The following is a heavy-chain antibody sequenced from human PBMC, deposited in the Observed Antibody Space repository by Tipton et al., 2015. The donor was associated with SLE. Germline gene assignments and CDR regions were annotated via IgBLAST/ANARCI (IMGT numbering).Heavy chain of an antibody. V-gene: IGHV3-48*03. D-gene: IGHD3-10*01. CDR1: GFIFSSYE. J-gene: IGHJ6*03. CDR2: ISSSASTI. CDR3: ARGSMELLWFGEAPSPTPNYMDV. Sequence: SLRLSCAASGFIFSSYEMNWVRQAPGKGLEWVSYISSSASTIYYADSVKGRFTISRDNAKKSLYLQMNSLRAEDTAVYYCARGSMELLWFGEAPSPTPNYMDVWGKGTTVTVSS.